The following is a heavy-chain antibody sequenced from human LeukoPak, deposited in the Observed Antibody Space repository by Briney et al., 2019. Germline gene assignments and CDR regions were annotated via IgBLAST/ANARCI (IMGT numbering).Heavy chain of an antibody. Sequence: PSETLSLTCTVSGGSISSSSYYWGWIRQPPGKGLEWIGSIYYSGSTYYNPSLKSRVTISVDTSKNQFSLKLSSVTAADTAVYYCARAVTYCGGDCSLWGMDVWGQGTTVTVSS. CDR2: IYYSGST. J-gene: IGHJ6*02. CDR3: ARAVTYCGGDCSLWGMDV. V-gene: IGHV4-39*07. CDR1: GGSISSSSYY. D-gene: IGHD2-21*02.